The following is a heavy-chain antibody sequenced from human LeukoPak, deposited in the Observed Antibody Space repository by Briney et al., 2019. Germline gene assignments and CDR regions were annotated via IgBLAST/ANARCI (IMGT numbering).Heavy chain of an antibody. V-gene: IGHV3-23*01. Sequence: GGSLRLSCAASGFTFSSYAMSWVRQAPGKGLEWVSSISDSGGRTYHADSVKGRFTISRDNAKNSLYLQMNSLRAEDTAVYYCAESAVGSSSSKFNWFDPWGQGTLVTVSS. D-gene: IGHD6-6*01. CDR3: AESAVGSSSSKFNWFDP. J-gene: IGHJ5*02. CDR2: ISDSGGRT. CDR1: GFTFSSYA.